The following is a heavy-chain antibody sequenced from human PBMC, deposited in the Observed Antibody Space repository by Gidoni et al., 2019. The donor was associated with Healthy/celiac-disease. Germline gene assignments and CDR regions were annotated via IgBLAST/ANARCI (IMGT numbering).Heavy chain of an antibody. Sequence: STNYNPSLKSRVTISVDTSKNQFSLKLSSVTAADTAVYYCARARITMIVVQYYGMDVWGQGTTVTVSS. D-gene: IGHD3-22*01. CDR2: ST. J-gene: IGHJ6*02. V-gene: IGHV4-34*01. CDR3: ARARITMIVVQYYGMDV.